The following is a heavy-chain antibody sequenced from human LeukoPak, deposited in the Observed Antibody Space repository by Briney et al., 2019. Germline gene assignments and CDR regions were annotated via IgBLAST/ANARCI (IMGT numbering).Heavy chain of an antibody. V-gene: IGHV1-18*01. CDR3: ARHRLPRVYYDSSGYYHAAFDI. J-gene: IGHJ3*02. CDR1: GYTFTTYG. CDR2: ISGHNGNA. Sequence: ASVKVSCKASGYTFTTYGINWVRQAPGQGLEWMGWISGHNGNANYAQKLQGRVTMTTDTSTSTAYMELRSLRSDDTAVYYCARHRLPRVYYDSSGYYHAAFDIWGQGTMVTVSS. D-gene: IGHD3-22*01.